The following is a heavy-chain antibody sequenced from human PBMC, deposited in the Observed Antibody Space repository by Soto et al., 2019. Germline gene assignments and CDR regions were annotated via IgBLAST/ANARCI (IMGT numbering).Heavy chain of an antibody. CDR3: ARDRGRPDLRDTHYYDSSDLDYGMDV. V-gene: IGHV3-7*01. D-gene: IGHD3-22*01. Sequence: EVRLVESGGGLVQPGGSLTLSCAASGFTFSSYWMTWVRQAPGKGLEWVANINQDGSEKYYMDSMKGRFTISRDNAKNSLLLKLTRLRAEKTAVYYCARDRGRPDLRDTHYYDSSDLDYGMDVWGQGTTVTVSS. CDR2: INQDGSEK. CDR1: GFTFSSYW. J-gene: IGHJ6*02.